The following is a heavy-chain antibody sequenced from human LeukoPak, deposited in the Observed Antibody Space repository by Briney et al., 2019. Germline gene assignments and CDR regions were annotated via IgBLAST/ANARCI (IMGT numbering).Heavy chain of an antibody. CDR3: ARLHYDSSGYYYFDY. Sequence: SETLSLTCTVSGGSISSDYWSWLPQPPGKGLEGIGYIYYSGITNYNPSLKSRVTISVDTSKNQFSLKLSSVTAADTAVYYCARLHYDSSGYYYFDYWGQGTLVSVSS. D-gene: IGHD3-22*01. CDR1: GGSISSDY. V-gene: IGHV4-59*08. CDR2: IYYSGIT. J-gene: IGHJ4*02.